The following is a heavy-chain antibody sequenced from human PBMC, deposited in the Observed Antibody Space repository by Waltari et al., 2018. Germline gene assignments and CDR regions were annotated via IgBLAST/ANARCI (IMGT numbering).Heavy chain of an antibody. J-gene: IGHJ5*02. CDR2: INSDGSDT. V-gene: IGHV3-74*01. CDR3: ASSRFSIGCSS. D-gene: IGHD6-19*01. CDR1: GFTSSNYW. Sequence: EAQLVQSGGGLVQPGGSLRLSCAASGFTSSNYWMHWVRQAPGKGLVWVSRINSDGSDTSYADSVKGRFTISRDNAKNTLYLQMNSLRAEDTAVYYCASSRFSIGCSSWGQGTLATVSS.